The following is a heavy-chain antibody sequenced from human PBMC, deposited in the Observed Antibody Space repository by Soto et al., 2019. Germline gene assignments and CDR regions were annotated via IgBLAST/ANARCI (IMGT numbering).Heavy chain of an antibody. D-gene: IGHD1-1*01. CDR3: SRGVGGNWYYFDS. CDR2: ISAHNGNT. CDR1: GYTFTNYG. J-gene: IGHJ4*02. Sequence: QVQLVQSGAEVKKPGASVKVSCKASGYTFTNYGIAWVRQAPGQGHEWMGWISAHNGNTKYAQNLHGRVTMTTDTSTNPGNMELRSLTSDDTAVYYCSRGVGGNWYYFDSWGQVTLVTFSS. V-gene: IGHV1-18*01.